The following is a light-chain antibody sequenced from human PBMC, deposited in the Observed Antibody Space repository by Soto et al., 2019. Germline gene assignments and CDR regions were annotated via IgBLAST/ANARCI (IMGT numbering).Light chain of an antibody. CDR2: TNN. Sequence: QSVLTQPPSASGTPGQSVTISCSGTISNIGSNPVDWYQQVPGTAPKLLIYTNNQRPSGVPDRFSGSRSGTSSSLAIRGLHAADEGYYYSTTWDDRFMVVVFGRGTKLTVL. CDR3: TTWDDRFMVVV. CDR1: ISNIGSNP. V-gene: IGLV1-44*01. J-gene: IGLJ2*01.